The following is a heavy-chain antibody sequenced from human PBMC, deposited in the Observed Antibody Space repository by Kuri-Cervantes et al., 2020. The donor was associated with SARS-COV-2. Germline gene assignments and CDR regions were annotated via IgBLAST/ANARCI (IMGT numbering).Heavy chain of an antibody. Sequence: GGSLRLSCKGSGYSSTSYWIGWVRQMPGKGLEWMGIIFPGDSDTTYSPSFQGQVTISADKSISTAYLQWSSLRASDTAMYYCARHLGWELPSDYWGQGTLVTVSS. CDR3: ARHLGWELPSDY. J-gene: IGHJ4*02. CDR1: GYSSTSYW. CDR2: IFPGDSDT. V-gene: IGHV5-51*01. D-gene: IGHD1-26*01.